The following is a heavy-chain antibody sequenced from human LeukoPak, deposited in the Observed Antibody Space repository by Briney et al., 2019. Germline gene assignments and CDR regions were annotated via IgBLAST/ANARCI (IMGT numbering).Heavy chain of an antibody. Sequence: PGGSLRLSCTASGFTFSSYWMNWVRQAPGKGLEWVSYISSSGSTIYYADSVKGRFTISRDNAKNSLYLQMNSLRAEDTAVYYCASGGNSDPIDYWGQGTLVTVSS. J-gene: IGHJ4*02. CDR2: ISSSGSTI. CDR3: ASGGNSDPIDY. D-gene: IGHD4-23*01. CDR1: GFTFSSYW. V-gene: IGHV3-48*04.